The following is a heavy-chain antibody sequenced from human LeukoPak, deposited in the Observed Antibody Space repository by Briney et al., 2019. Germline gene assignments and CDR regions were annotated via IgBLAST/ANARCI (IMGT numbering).Heavy chain of an antibody. CDR2: INGDGSST. J-gene: IGHJ4*02. D-gene: IGHD3-10*01. CDR1: GFTFRSYW. CDR3: TRSDSGLYRY. V-gene: IGHV3-74*01. Sequence: GGSLRLSCEASGFTFRSYWMHWVRQAPGKGLVWVSRINGDGSSTSYADSVKGRFTISRDNAKNTLYLQMHSLRVDDTAVYYCTRSDSGLYRYWGRGTLVTVSS.